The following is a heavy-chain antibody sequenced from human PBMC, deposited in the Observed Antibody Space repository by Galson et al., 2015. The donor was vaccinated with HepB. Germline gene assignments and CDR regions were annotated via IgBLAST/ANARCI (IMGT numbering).Heavy chain of an antibody. D-gene: IGHD3-10*01. Sequence: SLRLSCAASGFTFSSSAMSWVRQTPGKGLEWVSGISGSGGTTYYADSVKGRFTISRDNSKNTLYLQMSSLRAEDTAVYFCAKDLYFTMVRACMDVWGQGTTVTVSS. CDR2: ISGSGGTT. CDR3: AKDLYFTMVRACMDV. J-gene: IGHJ6*02. V-gene: IGHV3-23*01. CDR1: GFTFSSSA.